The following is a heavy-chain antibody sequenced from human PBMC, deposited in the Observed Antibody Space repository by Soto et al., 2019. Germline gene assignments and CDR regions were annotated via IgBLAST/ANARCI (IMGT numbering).Heavy chain of an antibody. CDR3: ARGGYSYGLRYYYYGMDV. J-gene: IGHJ6*02. V-gene: IGHV4-34*01. D-gene: IGHD5-18*01. Sequence: SETLSLTCAVYGGSFSGYYWSWVRQPPGKGLEWIGEINHSGSTNYNPSPKSRVTISVDTSKNQFSLKLSSVTAADTAVYYCARGGYSYGLRYYYYGMDVWGQGTTVTVSS. CDR2: INHSGST. CDR1: GGSFSGYY.